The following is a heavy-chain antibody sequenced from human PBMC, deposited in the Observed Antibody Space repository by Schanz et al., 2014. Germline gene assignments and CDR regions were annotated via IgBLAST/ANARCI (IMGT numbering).Heavy chain of an antibody. CDR1: GFTFRRYG. V-gene: IGHV3-23*01. D-gene: IGHD3-3*01. J-gene: IGHJ4*02. CDR3: ARGSGTFDS. Sequence: EVQMLESGGGLVQPGGSLRLSCVASGFTFRRYGMSWVRQAPGKGLEWVSVIAGDGGGPNHVDSVKGRFTISRDNSDNTLYLQMNNLRAEDTAVYYCARGSGTFDSWGQGTLVTVSS. CDR2: IAGDGGGP.